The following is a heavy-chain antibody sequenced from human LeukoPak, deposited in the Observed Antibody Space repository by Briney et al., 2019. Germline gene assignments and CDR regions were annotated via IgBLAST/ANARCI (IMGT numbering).Heavy chain of an antibody. CDR2: INHGGST. Sequence: LRLSCAASGFTLSDYYMTWIRQSPGKGLEWIGEINHGGSTNYNPSLKSRVTMSVDTSKNHFSLKLSSVTAADTAVYFCAREGRMSMGIEYWGQGTLVTVSS. CDR1: GFTLSDYY. D-gene: IGHD4/OR15-4a*01. CDR3: AREGRMSMGIEY. J-gene: IGHJ4*02. V-gene: IGHV4-34*01.